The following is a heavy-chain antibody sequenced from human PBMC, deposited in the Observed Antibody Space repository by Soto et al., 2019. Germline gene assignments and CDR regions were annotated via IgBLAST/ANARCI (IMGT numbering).Heavy chain of an antibody. J-gene: IGHJ6*02. V-gene: IGHV3-48*03. CDR1: GFTFSSYE. D-gene: IGHD1-7*01. CDR2: ISSSGSTI. CDR3: ARDTPTGTTHYYYYYYGMDV. Sequence: HPGRSLRLSCAAAGFTFSSYEMNWVRQAPGKGLEWVSYISSSGSTIYYADSVKGRFTISRDNAKNSLYLQMNSLRAEDTAVYYCARDTPTGTTHYYYYYYGMDVWGQGTTVTVSS.